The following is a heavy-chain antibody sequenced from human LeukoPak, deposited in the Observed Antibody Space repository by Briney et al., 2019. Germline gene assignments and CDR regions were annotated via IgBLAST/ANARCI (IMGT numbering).Heavy chain of an antibody. D-gene: IGHD3-10*01. J-gene: IGHJ6*03. CDR2: INRDGSTT. Sequence: GGSLRLSCAASGFTFSNYWMHWARQDPGKGLVWVSCINRDGSTTNYADSVKGRFTISRDNAKNALYLQMNSLRAEDTAVYYCAKTYYSSRAHYYYYYYMDVWGKGTTVTISS. CDR3: AKTYYSSRAHYYYYYYMDV. V-gene: IGHV3-74*01. CDR1: GFTFSNYW.